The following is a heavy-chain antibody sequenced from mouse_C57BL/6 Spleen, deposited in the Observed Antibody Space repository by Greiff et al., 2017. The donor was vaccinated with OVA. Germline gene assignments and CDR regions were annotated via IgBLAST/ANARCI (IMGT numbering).Heavy chain of an antibody. V-gene: IGHV3-6*01. Sequence: VQRVESGPGLVKPSQSLSLTCSVTGYSITSGYYWNWIRQFPGNKLEWMGYIRYDGSNNSNPSLNNRISITRDTSKNQFFLKLNSVTNEYTATYDCARGGYYGNAGAMDYWGQGTTVTVSS. J-gene: IGHJ4*01. D-gene: IGHD2-1*01. CDR2: IRYDGSN. CDR3: ARGGYYGNAGAMDY. CDR1: GYSITSGYY.